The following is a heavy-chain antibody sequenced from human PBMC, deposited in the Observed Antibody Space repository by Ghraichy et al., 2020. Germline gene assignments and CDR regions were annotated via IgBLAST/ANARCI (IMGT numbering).Heavy chain of an antibody. V-gene: IGHV3-7*03. CDR3: VRGDWYFDL. Sequence: GESLRLSCAASGFTFTNYWMDWVRQAPGKGLEWVANINHGGSETYYVDSVKGRFTISRDNAKNSLYLQMNSLRAEDTAVYYCVRGDWYFDLWGRGTLVTVSS. CDR1: GFTFTNYW. J-gene: IGHJ2*01. CDR2: INHGGSET.